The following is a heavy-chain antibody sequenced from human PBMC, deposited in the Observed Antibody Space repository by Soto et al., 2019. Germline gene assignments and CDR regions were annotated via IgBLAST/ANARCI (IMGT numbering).Heavy chain of an antibody. Sequence: PSETLSLTCAVYGGSFSGYYWSWIRQPPGKGLEWIGEINHSGSTNYNPSLKSRVTISVDTSKNQFSLKLSSVTAADTAVYYCARRGLKIRDYYYYYGMDVWGQGTTVTAP. CDR3: ARRGLKIRDYYYYYGMDV. J-gene: IGHJ6*02. CDR2: INHSGST. V-gene: IGHV4-34*01. CDR1: GGSFSGYY.